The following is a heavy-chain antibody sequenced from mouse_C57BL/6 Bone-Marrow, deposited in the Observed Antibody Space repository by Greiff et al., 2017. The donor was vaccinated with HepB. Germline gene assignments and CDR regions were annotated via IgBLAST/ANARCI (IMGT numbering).Heavy chain of an antibody. D-gene: IGHD2-12*01. CDR2: ISDGGSYT. CDR3: ARAYYRYFDV. CDR1: GFTFSSYA. V-gene: IGHV5-4*03. Sequence: DVKLVESGGGLVKPGGSLKLSCAASGFTFSSYAMSRVRQTPEKRLEWVATISDGGSYTYYPDNVKGRFTISRDNAKNNLYLQMSHLKSEDTAMYYCARAYYRYFDVWGTGTTVTVSS. J-gene: IGHJ1*03.